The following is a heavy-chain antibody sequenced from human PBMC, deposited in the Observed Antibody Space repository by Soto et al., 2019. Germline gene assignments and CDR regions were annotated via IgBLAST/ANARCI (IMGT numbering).Heavy chain of an antibody. CDR1: GFTFSSYA. Sequence: GGSLRLSCAASGFTFSSYAMHWVRQAPGKGLEWVAVISYDGSNKYYADSVKGRFTISRDNSKNTLYLQMNSLRAEDTAVYYCARDLGVAATRGAFDYWGQGTLVTVSS. D-gene: IGHD2-15*01. V-gene: IGHV3-30-3*01. CDR2: ISYDGSNK. CDR3: ARDLGVAATRGAFDY. J-gene: IGHJ4*02.